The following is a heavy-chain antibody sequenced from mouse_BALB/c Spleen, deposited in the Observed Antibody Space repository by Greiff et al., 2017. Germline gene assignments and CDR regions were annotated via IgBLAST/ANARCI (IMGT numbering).Heavy chain of an antibody. Sequence: EVKLQESGPELVKPGASVKVSCKASGYAFTSYNMYWVKQSHGKSLEWIGYIDPYNGGTSYNQKFKGKATLTVDKSSSTAYMHLNSLTSEDSAVYYCARGYYYGSPRYFDVWGAGTTVTVSS. CDR3: ARGYYYGSPRYFDV. CDR1: GYAFTSYN. CDR2: IDPYNGGT. V-gene: IGHV1S135*01. D-gene: IGHD1-1*01. J-gene: IGHJ1*01.